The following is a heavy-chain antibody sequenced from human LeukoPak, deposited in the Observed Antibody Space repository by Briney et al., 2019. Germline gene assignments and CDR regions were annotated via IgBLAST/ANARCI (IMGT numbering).Heavy chain of an antibody. Sequence: ASVKVSCKASGGTFSSYAISWVRQAPGQGLEWMGGIIPIFGTAIYAQKFQGRVTMTEDTSTDTAYMELSSLRSEDTAVYYCATVRGLGYYYYGMDVWGQGTTVTVSS. V-gene: IGHV1-69*06. J-gene: IGHJ6*02. CDR1: GGTFSSYA. D-gene: IGHD3-16*01. CDR3: ATVRGLGYYYYGMDV. CDR2: IIPIFGTA.